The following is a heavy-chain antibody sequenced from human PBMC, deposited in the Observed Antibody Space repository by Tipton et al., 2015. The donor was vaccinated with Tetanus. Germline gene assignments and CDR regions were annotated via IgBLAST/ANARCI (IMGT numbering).Heavy chain of an antibody. CDR3: AREADCRGGRCFAGDFDN. D-gene: IGHD2-15*01. Sequence: SLRLSCAASGFIFSSYGIHWVRQAPGKGLEWVAVSWYDGTDKYYADSVKGRFTISGDNSKNPLYLQMNSLRAEDTAEYYCAREADCRGGRCFAGDFDNWGQGTQVTVSS. CDR2: SWYDGTDK. V-gene: IGHV3-33*01. J-gene: IGHJ4*02. CDR1: GFIFSSYG.